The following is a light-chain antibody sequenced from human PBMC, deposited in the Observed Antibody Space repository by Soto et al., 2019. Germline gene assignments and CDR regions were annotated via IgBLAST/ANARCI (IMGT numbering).Light chain of an antibody. J-gene: IGKJ2*01. V-gene: IGKV1-5*01. Sequence: DIQMTQSPSTLSASVGDRVTITCRASQSISSWLAWYQQKPGKAPKLLIYDASSLESGVPSRFSGSGSGTEFTLTISSLQPDDFATYYCQQYNSYPYTFGQGTKLDSK. CDR2: DAS. CDR3: QQYNSYPYT. CDR1: QSISSW.